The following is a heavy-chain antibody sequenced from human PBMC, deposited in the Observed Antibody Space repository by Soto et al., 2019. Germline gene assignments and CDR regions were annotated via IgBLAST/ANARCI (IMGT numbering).Heavy chain of an antibody. CDR3: AKGSAGGRPYFFDY. V-gene: IGHV3-23*01. CDR2: ISDSGGDT. CDR1: GFTFSSYA. Sequence: PGGSLRLSCAASGFTFSSYAMSWVRQAPGKGLEWFSAISDSGGDTYHADSVKGRFTISRDNAMNTLYLQMSTLRAEDTAVYYCAKGSAGGRPYFFDYWGQGALVTVSS. D-gene: IGHD2-8*02. J-gene: IGHJ4*02.